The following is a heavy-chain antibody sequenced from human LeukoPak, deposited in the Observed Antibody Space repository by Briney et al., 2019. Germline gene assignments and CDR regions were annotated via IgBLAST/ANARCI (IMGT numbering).Heavy chain of an antibody. CDR2: IIPIFGSS. Sequence: SVKVSCKASGGTFSSYAITWVRQAPGQGLEWMGGIIPIFGSSNYAQKFQGRVTITADESTTTAYMELSSLRSEDTAVYYCARVTHTELSTWFDPWGQGTLVTVSS. V-gene: IGHV1-69*13. J-gene: IGHJ5*02. D-gene: IGHD5-18*01. CDR3: ARVTHTELSTWFDP. CDR1: GGTFSSYA.